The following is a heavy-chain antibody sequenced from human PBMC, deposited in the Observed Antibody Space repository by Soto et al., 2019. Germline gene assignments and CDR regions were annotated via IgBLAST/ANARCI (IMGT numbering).Heavy chain of an antibody. CDR2: ISGSGGST. CDR1: GFTFSSYA. CDR3: AKGDMVRGVIVYYYGMDV. D-gene: IGHD3-10*01. Sequence: GGSLRLSCAASGFTFSSYAMSWVRQAPGKGLEWVSAISGSGGSTYYADSVKGRFTISRDNSKNTLYLQMNSLRAEDTAVYYCAKGDMVRGVIVYYYGMDVWGQGTTVTVYS. V-gene: IGHV3-23*01. J-gene: IGHJ6*02.